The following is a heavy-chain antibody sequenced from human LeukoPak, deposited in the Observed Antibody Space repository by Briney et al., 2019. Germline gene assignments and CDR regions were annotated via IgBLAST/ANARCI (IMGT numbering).Heavy chain of an antibody. D-gene: IGHD1-1*01. Sequence: ASVKVSCKTSGYTFTYYAVSWVRQAPGQGLEWMGWISGYNGNTNYAQEFQGRVTMTTDTSTSTAYMELRSLRSDDTAVYFCARDTITYGTPGDYWGQGTLATVSS. CDR3: ARDTITYGTPGDY. CDR1: GYTFTYYA. J-gene: IGHJ4*02. V-gene: IGHV1-18*01. CDR2: ISGYNGNT.